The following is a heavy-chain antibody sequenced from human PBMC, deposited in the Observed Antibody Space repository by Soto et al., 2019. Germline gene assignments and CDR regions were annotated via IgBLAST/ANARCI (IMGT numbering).Heavy chain of an antibody. CDR1: GFTFSNAW. CDR3: TTGTERMTTVTSKVSGYYYYYMDV. J-gene: IGHJ6*03. D-gene: IGHD4-17*01. CDR2: IKSKTDGGTT. V-gene: IGHV3-15*01. Sequence: GGSLRLSCAASGFTFSNAWMSWVRQAPGKGLEWVGRIKSKTDGGTTDYAAPVKGRCTISRDDSKNTVYLQMNSLKTEDTAVYYCTTGTERMTTVTSKVSGYYYYYMDVWGKGTTVTVSS.